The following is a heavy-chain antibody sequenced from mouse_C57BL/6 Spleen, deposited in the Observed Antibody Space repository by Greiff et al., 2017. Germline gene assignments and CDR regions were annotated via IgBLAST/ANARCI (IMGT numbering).Heavy chain of an antibody. V-gene: IGHV1-50*01. CDR3: ARWSPTVTYLFDY. D-gene: IGHD4-1*02. CDR1: GYTFTSYR. Sequence: QVQLQQPGAELVKPGASVKLSCKASGYTFTSYRMQWVKQRPGQGLEWIGEIDPSDSYTNYNQKFKGKATLTVDTSSSTAYMQLSSLTSEDSAVYYCARWSPTVTYLFDYWGQGTTLTVSS. J-gene: IGHJ2*01. CDR2: IDPSDSYT.